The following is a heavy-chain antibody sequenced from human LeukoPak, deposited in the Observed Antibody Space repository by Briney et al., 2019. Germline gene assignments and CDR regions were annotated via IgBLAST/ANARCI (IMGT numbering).Heavy chain of an antibody. CDR1: GYTLTAYY. V-gene: IGHV1-2*02. CDR3: ARGVAVAGLDS. Sequence: ASVKVSCKASGYTLTAYYLHWVRQAPGQGLEWMGWINPNSGATDNAQIFQGRVTMTRDTSISTAYMQLSGLRSDDSAIYYCARGVAVAGLDSWGQGTLVTVSP. CDR2: INPNSGAT. D-gene: IGHD6-19*01. J-gene: IGHJ4*02.